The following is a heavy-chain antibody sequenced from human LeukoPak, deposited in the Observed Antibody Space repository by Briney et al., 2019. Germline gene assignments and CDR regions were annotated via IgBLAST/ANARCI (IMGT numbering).Heavy chain of an antibody. D-gene: IGHD3-10*01. V-gene: IGHV4-39*01. CDR1: GGSISSSSYY. CDR3: ASGESTRYYYYDMDV. Sequence: SETLSLTCTVSGGSISSSSYYWGWIRQPPGKGLEWIGSIYYSGSTYYNPSLKSRVTISVDTSKNQFSLKLSSVTAADTAVYYCASGESTRYYYYDMDVWGQGTTVTVSS. J-gene: IGHJ6*02. CDR2: IYYSGST.